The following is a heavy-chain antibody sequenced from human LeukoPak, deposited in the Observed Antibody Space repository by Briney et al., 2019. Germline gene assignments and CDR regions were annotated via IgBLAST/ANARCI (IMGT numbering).Heavy chain of an antibody. D-gene: IGHD2-8*01. CDR2: VSPDGYS. CDR3: ARIRCGSGPEICYNH. V-gene: IGHV4-34*01. J-gene: IGHJ5*02. Sequence: SETLSLTCAVSVVSLTDYYWSGIRECPGKGLEWIWEVSPDGYSKYNPSLKSRLSMSVDRSENQLSLRLSSVTAADTAIYYCARIRCGSGPEICYNHWAQGSLVTVSS. CDR1: VVSLTDYY.